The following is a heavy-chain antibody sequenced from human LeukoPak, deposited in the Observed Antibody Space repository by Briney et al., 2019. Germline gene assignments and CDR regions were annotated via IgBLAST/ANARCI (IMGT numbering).Heavy chain of an antibody. Sequence: PGGSLRLSCATSGFTFSSYAMSWVRQAPGKGLEWVSAISGSGGSTYYADSVKGRFTISRDNSKNTLSLQMNSLRAEDTAVYYCAKAVAATRYYFDNWGQGTLVTVSS. CDR2: ISGSGGST. D-gene: IGHD2-15*01. CDR3: AKAVAATRYYFDN. J-gene: IGHJ4*02. V-gene: IGHV3-23*01. CDR1: GFTFSSYA.